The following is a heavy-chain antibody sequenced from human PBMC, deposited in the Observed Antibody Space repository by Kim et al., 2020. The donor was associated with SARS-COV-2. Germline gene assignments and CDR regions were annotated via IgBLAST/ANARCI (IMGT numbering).Heavy chain of an antibody. J-gene: IGHJ4*02. CDR3: AKFSGYISGWSKRGWSD. V-gene: IGHV3-23*01. D-gene: IGHD6-19*01. Sequence: GGSLRLSCAASGFTFSSYPMSWVRQAPGKGLEWVSTISASADATYYADSVKGRFTISRDNSKNTLYLQMNSLRAEDTAVYYCAKFSGYISGWSKRGWSDWGQGTLVTVSS. CDR2: ISASADAT. CDR1: GFTFSSYP.